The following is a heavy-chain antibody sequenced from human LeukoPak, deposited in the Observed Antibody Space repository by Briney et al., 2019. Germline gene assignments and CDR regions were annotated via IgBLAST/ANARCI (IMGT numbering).Heavy chain of an antibody. Sequence: GGSLRLSCAASGFTLSDYYMDWVRQAPGKGLEWVGRSRNKADSYTADYAAAVKVRFTISRDDSRNSLYLQMNSLKTEDTAVYYCARGGLRLLDFWGQGTLVTVSS. D-gene: IGHD4-17*01. V-gene: IGHV3-72*01. CDR2: SRNKADSYTA. CDR1: GFTLSDYY. CDR3: ARGGLRLLDF. J-gene: IGHJ4*02.